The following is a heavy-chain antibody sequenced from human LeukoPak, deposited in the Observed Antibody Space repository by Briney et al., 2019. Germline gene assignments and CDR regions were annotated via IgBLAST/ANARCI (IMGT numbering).Heavy chain of an antibody. CDR1: GFTFSDYY. Sequence: GGSLRLSCAASGFTFSDYYMSWIRQAPGKGLEWVSYISSSGSTIYYADSVKGRFTISRDNAKNSLYLQMNSLRAEDTAVYYCARDLPGYSYGNNWFDPWGQGTLVTVSS. D-gene: IGHD5-18*01. V-gene: IGHV3-11*01. CDR2: ISSSGSTI. CDR3: ARDLPGYSYGNNWFDP. J-gene: IGHJ5*02.